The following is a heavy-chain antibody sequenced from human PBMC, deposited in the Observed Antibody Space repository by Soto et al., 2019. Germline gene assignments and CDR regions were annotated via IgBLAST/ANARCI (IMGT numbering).Heavy chain of an antibody. V-gene: IGHV3-7*01. CDR1: GFTFSSFW. CDR3: ARARNVDY. CDR2: IKYDGSET. J-gene: IGHJ4*02. Sequence: EVQLVESGGGLVQPGGSLRLSCAASGFTFSSFWMTWVRQAPGKGLEWVANIKYDGSETYYLDSVKGRFTISRDDAKNSLYLQMNSLRVEDTAVYYCARARNVDYWGQGTLVTVSS.